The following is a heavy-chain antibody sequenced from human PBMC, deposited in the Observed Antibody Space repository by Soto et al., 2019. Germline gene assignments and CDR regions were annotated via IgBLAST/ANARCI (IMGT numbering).Heavy chain of an antibody. V-gene: IGHV4-59*01. CDR2: IYYSGST. CDR1: GGSISSYY. Sequence: PSETLSLTCTVSGGSISSYYWSWIRQPPGKGLEWTGYIYYSGSTNYNPSLKSRVTISVDTSKNQFSLKLSSVTAADTAVYYCARGGVGWFDPWGQGTLVTVS. CDR3: ARGGVGWFDP. J-gene: IGHJ5*02. D-gene: IGHD1-26*01.